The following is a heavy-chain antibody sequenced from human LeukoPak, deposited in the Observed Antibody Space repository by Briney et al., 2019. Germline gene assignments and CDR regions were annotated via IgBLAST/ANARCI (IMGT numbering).Heavy chain of an antibody. CDR2: INPNSGGT. J-gene: IGHJ4*02. Sequence: GASVKVSCKASGYTFTGYYMHWVRQAPGQGLEWMGRINPNSGGTNYAQKFQGRVTMTRDTSINTAYMELSSLRSDDTAVYYCAREPSDVSGCPFDYWGQGTLVTVSS. D-gene: IGHD6-19*01. CDR1: GYTFTGYY. V-gene: IGHV1-2*06. CDR3: AREPSDVSGCPFDY.